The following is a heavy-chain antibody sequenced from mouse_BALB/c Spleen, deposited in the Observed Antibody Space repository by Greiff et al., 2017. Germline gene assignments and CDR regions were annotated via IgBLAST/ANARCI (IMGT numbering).Heavy chain of an antibody. V-gene: IGHV2-9*02. J-gene: IGHJ3*01. Sequence: VKVVESGPGLVAPSQSLSITCTVSGFSLTSYGVHWVRQPPGKGLEWLGVIWAGGSTNYNSALMSRLSISKDNSKSQVFLKMNSLQTDDTAMYYCARDGSMITTWFAYWGQGTLVTVSA. D-gene: IGHD2-4*01. CDR1: GFSLTSYG. CDR3: ARDGSMITTWFAY. CDR2: IWAGGST.